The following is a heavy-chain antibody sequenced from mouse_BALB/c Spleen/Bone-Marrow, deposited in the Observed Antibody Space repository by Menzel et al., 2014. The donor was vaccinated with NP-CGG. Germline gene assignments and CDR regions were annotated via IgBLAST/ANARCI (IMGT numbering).Heavy chain of an antibody. D-gene: IGHD1-1*01. J-gene: IGHJ4*01. V-gene: IGHV1S135*01. CDR3: ARWDYYGYAMDN. Sequence: EVQLVESGPELVKPGVSMKISCKASSYSFTGYTMNWVKQSHGKNLEWIGLINPYDGGTSYNQKFKGKATLTVDKSSTTAFMELLSLTSEDSAVYYCARWDYYGYAMDNWGQGTSVTVSS. CDR1: SYSFTGYT. CDR2: INPYDGGT.